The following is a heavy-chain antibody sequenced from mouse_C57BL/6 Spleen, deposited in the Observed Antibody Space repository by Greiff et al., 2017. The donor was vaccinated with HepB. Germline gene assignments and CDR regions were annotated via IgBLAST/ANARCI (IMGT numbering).Heavy chain of an antibody. Sequence: QVQLQQPGAELVMPGASVKLSCKASGYTFTSYWMHWVKQRPGQGLEWIGEIDPSDSYTNYNQKFKGKSTLTVDKSSSTAYMQLSSLTSEDSAVYYCARWGDDYDPLYYAMDYWGQGTSVTVSS. CDR2: IDPSDSYT. D-gene: IGHD2-4*01. CDR3: ARWGDDYDPLYYAMDY. J-gene: IGHJ4*01. V-gene: IGHV1-69*01. CDR1: GYTFTSYW.